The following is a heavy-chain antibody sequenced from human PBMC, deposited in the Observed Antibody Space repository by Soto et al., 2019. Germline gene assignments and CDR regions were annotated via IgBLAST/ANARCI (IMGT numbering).Heavy chain of an antibody. Sequence: SETLSLTCNVSDGSMSSYYWSWIRQPPGKGLEWIGYIYDTGSAYYNPSLESRVTISIDASKSQFSLKLNSVTAADTAVYYCARGYLLTGFPENYWGQGTLVTVSS. J-gene: IGHJ4*02. CDR1: DGSMSSYY. D-gene: IGHD3-9*01. CDR3: ARGYLLTGFPENY. CDR2: IYDTGSA. V-gene: IGHV4-59*01.